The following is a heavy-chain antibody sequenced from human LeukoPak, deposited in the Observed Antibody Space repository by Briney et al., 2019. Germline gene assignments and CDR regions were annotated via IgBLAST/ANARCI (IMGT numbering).Heavy chain of an antibody. CDR3: ARHMYYYENTGYYSHPFDY. Sequence: SVKVSCKAYGDTFSFYALSWVRQAPGQRLEWMGGYIPIFTRTDYAERFQGRVTITTDESSNTAYMELRGLRSDDTAVYYCARHMYYYENTGYYSHPFDYWGQGTLVTVSS. J-gene: IGHJ4*02. D-gene: IGHD3-22*01. CDR2: YIPIFTRT. V-gene: IGHV1-69*05. CDR1: GDTFSFYA.